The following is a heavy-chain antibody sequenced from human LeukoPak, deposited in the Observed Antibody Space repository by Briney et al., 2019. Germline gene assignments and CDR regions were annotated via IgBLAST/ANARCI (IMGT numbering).Heavy chain of an antibody. D-gene: IGHD3-10*01. CDR1: GGSFSGYY. Sequence: PSETLSLTCAVYGGSFSGYYWSWIRQPPGKGLEWIGEINHSGSTNYNPSLKSRVTISVDTSKSQFSLKLSSVTAADTAVYYCARGFRNYYGSGSYSLWGQGTLVTVSS. J-gene: IGHJ4*02. V-gene: IGHV4-34*01. CDR3: ARGFRNYYGSGSYSL. CDR2: INHSGST.